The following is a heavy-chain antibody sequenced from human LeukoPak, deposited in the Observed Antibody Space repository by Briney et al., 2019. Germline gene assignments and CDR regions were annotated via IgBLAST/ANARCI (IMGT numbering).Heavy chain of an antibody. J-gene: IGHJ4*02. CDR2: ISASGGSA. CDR3: ARDRHGSYFDY. Sequence: GGSLRLSCAASGFTFSSYAMSWVRQAPGKGLEWVSGISASGGSAYYTDSVKGRFTISRDNSKNTLYLQMNNLRAEDTAVYYCARDRHGSYFDYWGQGTLVTVSS. V-gene: IGHV3-23*01. D-gene: IGHD1-26*01. CDR1: GFTFSSYA.